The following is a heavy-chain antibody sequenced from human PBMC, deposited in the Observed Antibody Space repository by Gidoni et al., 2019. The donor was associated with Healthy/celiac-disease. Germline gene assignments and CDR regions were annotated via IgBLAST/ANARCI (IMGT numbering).Heavy chain of an antibody. CDR2: IIPIFGTA. CDR1: GVTFSSYA. D-gene: IGHD3-3*01. CDR3: AGPRPRLEWLLDAFDI. J-gene: IGHJ3*02. V-gene: IGHV1-69*01. Sequence: QVQLVQSGAAVKKPGSSVQVSCKASGVTFSSYAISWVRQAPGQGLEWMGGIIPIFGTANYAQKFQGRVTITADESTSTAYMELSSLRSEDTAVYYCAGPRPRLEWLLDAFDIWGQGTMVTVSS.